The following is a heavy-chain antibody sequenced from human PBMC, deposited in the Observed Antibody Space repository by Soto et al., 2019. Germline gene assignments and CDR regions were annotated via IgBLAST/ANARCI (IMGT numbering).Heavy chain of an antibody. CDR1: GGSISRGGYY. J-gene: IGHJ6*02. Sequence: SETLSLTCTVSGGSISRGGYYWSWIRQHPGKGLEWIGYIYYSGSTYYNPSLKSRVTISVDTSKNQFSLKLSSVTAADTAVYYCARENGSGTYGMDVWGQGTTVTVSS. CDR2: IYYSGST. CDR3: ARENGSGTYGMDV. D-gene: IGHD3-10*01. V-gene: IGHV4-31*03.